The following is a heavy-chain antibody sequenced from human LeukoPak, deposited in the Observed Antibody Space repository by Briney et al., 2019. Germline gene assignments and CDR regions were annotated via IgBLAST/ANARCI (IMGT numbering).Heavy chain of an antibody. J-gene: IGHJ4*02. CDR2: IYTSGST. CDR3: ARGPVAGNFDY. V-gene: IGHV4-61*02. D-gene: IGHD6-19*01. CDR1: GGSISSGSYY. Sequence: PSETLSLTCTVSGGSISSGSYYWSWIRQPAGKEREWIGRIYTSGSTNYNPSLKSRVTISVDTSKNQFSLKLSSVTAADTAVYYCARGPVAGNFDYWGQGTLVTVSS.